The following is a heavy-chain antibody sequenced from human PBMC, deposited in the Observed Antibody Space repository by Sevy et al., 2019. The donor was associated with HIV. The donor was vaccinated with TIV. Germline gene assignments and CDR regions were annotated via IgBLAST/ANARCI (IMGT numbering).Heavy chain of an antibody. J-gene: IGHJ4*02. V-gene: IGHV3-15*05. CDR1: GFSFSNAW. CDR2: IKRKSDSGTT. Sequence: GGSLRLSCAASGFSFSNAWMTWVRQAPGKGLEWIGRIKRKSDSGTTDYAAPVIGRFTISRDDSKNTLFLQMNSLKGEDTAVYYCTTTVYWGQGTLVTVSS. D-gene: IGHD2-8*01. CDR3: TTTVY.